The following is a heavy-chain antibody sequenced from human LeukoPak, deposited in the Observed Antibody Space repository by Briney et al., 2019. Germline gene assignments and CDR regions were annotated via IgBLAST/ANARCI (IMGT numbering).Heavy chain of an antibody. D-gene: IGHD3-22*01. Sequence: ASVKVSCKASGYTFTSYYMHWVRQGPGQGLEWMGIINPSGGSTSYAQKFQGRVTMTRDTSTSTVYMELSSLRSEDTAVYYCAGAFADYYDSSGYYFDYWGQGTLVTVSS. V-gene: IGHV1-46*01. CDR3: AGAFADYYDSSGYYFDY. J-gene: IGHJ4*02. CDR2: INPSGGST. CDR1: GYTFTSYY.